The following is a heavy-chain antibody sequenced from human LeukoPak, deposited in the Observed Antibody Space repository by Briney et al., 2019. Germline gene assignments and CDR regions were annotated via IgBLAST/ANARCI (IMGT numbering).Heavy chain of an antibody. CDR1: GYTFTNYW. D-gene: IGHD1-1*01. J-gene: IGHJ4*02. V-gene: IGHV5-51*01. Sequence: GESLKISCKGGGYTFTNYWIVWVRQMPGKGLEWMGVIYYDDSETQYSPSFQGQVTISVDKSISTVYLQWSALKASDTAMYYCARVEENDSSVYWGQGTLVTVSS. CDR3: ARVEENDSSVY. CDR2: IYYDDSET.